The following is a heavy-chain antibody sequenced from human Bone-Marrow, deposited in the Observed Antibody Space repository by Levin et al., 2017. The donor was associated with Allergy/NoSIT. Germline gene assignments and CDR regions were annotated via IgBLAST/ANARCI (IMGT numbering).Heavy chain of an antibody. CDR2: ISPYNGNK. J-gene: IGHJ4*02. CDR1: GYTFSSYG. Sequence: GESLKISCKATGYTFSSYGISWVRQVPGQGLEWMGWISPYNGNKNYAQNFQGRVTMTTDTSTITAYMELRSLTSDDTAVYYCARDLELGLHGRASLFDYWGQGTLVTVSS. D-gene: IGHD1-7*01. CDR3: ARDLELGLHGRASLFDY. V-gene: IGHV1-18*01.